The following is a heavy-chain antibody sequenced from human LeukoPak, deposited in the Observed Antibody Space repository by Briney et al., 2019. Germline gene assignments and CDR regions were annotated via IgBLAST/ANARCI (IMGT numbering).Heavy chain of an antibody. CDR3: TRDQEGSDY. Sequence: GGSLRLSCAASGFTVSSNYMNWVRQAPGKGLEWVSYITSSSSAKYYADSVKGRFTISRDNAENSLYLQMNSLRAEDTAVYYCTRDQEGSDYWGQGALVTVSS. CDR1: GFTVSSNY. CDR2: ITSSSSAK. V-gene: IGHV3-48*01. J-gene: IGHJ4*02.